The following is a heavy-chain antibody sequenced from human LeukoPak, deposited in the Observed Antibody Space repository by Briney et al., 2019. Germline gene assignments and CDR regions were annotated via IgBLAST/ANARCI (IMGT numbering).Heavy chain of an antibody. CDR1: GFSFSNYG. V-gene: IGHV3-30-3*01. Sequence: PGGSMRLACAAAGFSFSNYGMHWVRQAPGKGREWVATRSYDGTNEYYADSVRGRFTISRDNSKNTLYLHMNSLRAEDTAVYYCARGRNIFLTSVSFDYWGQGTLVTVSS. CDR3: ARGRNIFLTSVSFDY. CDR2: RSYDGTNE. D-gene: IGHD2-21*01. J-gene: IGHJ4*02.